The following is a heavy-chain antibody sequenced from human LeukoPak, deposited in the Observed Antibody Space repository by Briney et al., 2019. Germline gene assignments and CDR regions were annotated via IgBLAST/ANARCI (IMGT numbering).Heavy chain of an antibody. CDR1: GYTFTSYG. J-gene: IGHJ4*02. CDR3: GRERIVGTNLNY. V-gene: IGHV1-18*01. CDR2: ISAYNGNT. Sequence: ASVKVSCKASGYTFTSYGISWVRQAPGQRHEWMGWISAYNGNTNYAQKLQGRVTMTTDTSTSTPYMELSSLRSDDTAVSYCGRERIVGTNLNYWGQGTLVTVSS. D-gene: IGHD1-26*01.